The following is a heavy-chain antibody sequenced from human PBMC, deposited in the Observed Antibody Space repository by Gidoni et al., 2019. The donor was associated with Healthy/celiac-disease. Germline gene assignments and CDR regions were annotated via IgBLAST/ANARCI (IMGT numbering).Heavy chain of an antibody. CDR3: AALSFLEWFITTPFYYYYGMDV. V-gene: IGHV1-69*06. Sequence: QVQLVQSGAEVKKPGSSVKVSCKASGGPFSSYAISWVRQAPGQGLEWMGGTIPIFGTANYAQKFQGRVTITADKSTSTAYMELSSLRSEDTAVYYCAALSFLEWFITTPFYYYYGMDVWGQGTTVTVSS. J-gene: IGHJ6*02. CDR2: TIPIFGTA. D-gene: IGHD3-3*02. CDR1: GGPFSSYA.